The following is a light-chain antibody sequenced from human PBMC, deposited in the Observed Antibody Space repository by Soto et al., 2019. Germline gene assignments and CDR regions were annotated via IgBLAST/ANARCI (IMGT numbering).Light chain of an antibody. J-gene: IGLJ1*01. CDR3: FSYAGNSVYV. CDR1: SSDVGSYNL. V-gene: IGLV2-23*01. CDR2: EGT. Sequence: QSALTQPASVSGSPGQSITISCTGTSSDVGSYNLVSWFQQLPGKVPKLIIYEGTKRPSGVSDRFSGSKSGYTASLTISGLQDEQAADSYCFSYAGNSVYVFGTGTKGTV.